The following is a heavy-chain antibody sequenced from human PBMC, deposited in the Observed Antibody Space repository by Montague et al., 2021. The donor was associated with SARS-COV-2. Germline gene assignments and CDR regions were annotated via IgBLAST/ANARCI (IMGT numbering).Heavy chain of an antibody. J-gene: IGHJ4*02. V-gene: IGHV4-39*01. CDR3: ARQRRGGLVSTPRFFDY. CDR1: GGSISSSNYY. Sequence: SETLSLTCTVSGGSISSSNYYWDWIRQPPGKGLEWIGSIYDSGSTYYNPSLKSRVTISVDTSKNHFPLKLSSVTAADTAVYYCARQRRGGLVSTPRFFDYWGQGTLVTVSS. D-gene: IGHD6-19*01. CDR2: IYDSGST.